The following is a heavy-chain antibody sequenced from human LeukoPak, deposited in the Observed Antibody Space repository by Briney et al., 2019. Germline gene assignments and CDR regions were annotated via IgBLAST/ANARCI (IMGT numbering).Heavy chain of an antibody. J-gene: IGHJ6*04. CDR2: ISPGGDIR. Sequence: GGSLRLSCAASGFTFSSYGMSWVRQAPGKGLEWVSGISPGGDIRYYADSVKGRFTISRDNAKNSLYLQMNSLRAEDTAVYYCAELGITMIGGVWGKGTTVTISS. CDR3: AELGITMIGGV. D-gene: IGHD3-10*02. V-gene: IGHV3-23*01. CDR1: GFTFSSYG.